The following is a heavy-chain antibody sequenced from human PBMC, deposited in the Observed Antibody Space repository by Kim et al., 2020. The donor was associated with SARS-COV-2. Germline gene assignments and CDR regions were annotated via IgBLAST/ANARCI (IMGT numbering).Heavy chain of an antibody. Sequence: GGSLRLSCAASGFTFSNAWMSWVRQAPGKGLEWVGRIKSKTDGGTTDYAAPVKGRFTISRDDSKNTLYLQMNSLKTEDTAVYYCTTFLGVTTLWQYLYYFDYWGQGTLVTVSS. CDR1: GFTFSNAW. CDR2: IKSKTDGGTT. J-gene: IGHJ4*02. D-gene: IGHD4-4*01. CDR3: TTFLGVTTLWQYLYYFDY. V-gene: IGHV3-15*01.